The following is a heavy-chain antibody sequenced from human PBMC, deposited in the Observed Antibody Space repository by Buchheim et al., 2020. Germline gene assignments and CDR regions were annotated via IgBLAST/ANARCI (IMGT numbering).Heavy chain of an antibody. CDR2: IGTAVDT. CDR3: AREINNCSSTSCYNWFDP. D-gene: IGHD2-2*01. J-gene: IGHJ5*02. V-gene: IGHV3-13*04. CDR1: GFTFSSYD. Sequence: EVQLVESGGGLVQPGGSLRLSCAASGFTFSSYDMHWVRQATGKGLEWVSAIGTAVDTYYPGSVKGRFTISRENAKNSLYLQMNSLRAGDTAVYYCAREINNCSSTSCYNWFDPWGQGTL.